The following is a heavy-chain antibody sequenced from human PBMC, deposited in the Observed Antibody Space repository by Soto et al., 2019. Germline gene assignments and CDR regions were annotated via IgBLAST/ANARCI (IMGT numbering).Heavy chain of an antibody. V-gene: IGHV4-39*01. Sequence: SETLSVTCTVSGGSISSSSYYWGWIRQPPGKGLEWIGSIYYSGSTYYNPSLKSRVTISVDTSKNQFSLKLSSVTAADTAVYYCARNRDSGWYPYYYYGMDVWGQGTTVTVSS. J-gene: IGHJ6*02. CDR3: ARNRDSGWYPYYYYGMDV. D-gene: IGHD6-19*01. CDR2: IYYSGST. CDR1: GGSISSSSYY.